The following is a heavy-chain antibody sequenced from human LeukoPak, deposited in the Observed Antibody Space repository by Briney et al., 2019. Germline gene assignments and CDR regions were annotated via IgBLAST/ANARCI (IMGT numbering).Heavy chain of an antibody. CDR1: GGSISSSSYY. V-gene: IGHV4-39*07. J-gene: IGHJ4*02. CDR3: ARDQF. Sequence: LETLSLTCTVSGGSISSSSYYWGWIRQPPGRGLEWIGNSYYSGSTNYSPSFKSRVTMSVDTSKNQFSLKLSSVTAADTAVYYCARDQFWGQGTLVTVSS. CDR2: SYYSGST.